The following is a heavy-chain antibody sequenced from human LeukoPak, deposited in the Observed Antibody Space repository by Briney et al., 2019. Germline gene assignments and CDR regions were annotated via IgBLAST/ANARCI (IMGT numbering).Heavy chain of an antibody. Sequence: TGGSLRLSCAASGFTFSRYWMSWVRQAPGKGLEWVANIKQDGSAKYYGDSVEGRFTISRDNAKNSLYLQMNSLRVEDTAVYYCARDCGSDCSQAFDIWGQGTMVTVSS. V-gene: IGHV3-7*05. D-gene: IGHD2-21*02. CDR1: GFTFSRYW. CDR3: ARDCGSDCSQAFDI. J-gene: IGHJ3*02. CDR2: IKQDGSAK.